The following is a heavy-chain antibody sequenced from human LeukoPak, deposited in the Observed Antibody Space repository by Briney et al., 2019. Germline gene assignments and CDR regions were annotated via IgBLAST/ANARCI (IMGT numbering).Heavy chain of an antibody. D-gene: IGHD2/OR15-2a*01. CDR2: IDTSGDYT. Sequence: GGSLRLSCAASGFTFSGFWMHWVRQAPGKGLEWVSTIDTSGDYTYYADSVKGRFTISRDNSKNTLYLQMNSLRADDTAVYYCAKRVPRDYFFDYWGQGTLVTVSS. CDR1: GFTFSGFW. CDR3: AKRVPRDYFFDY. J-gene: IGHJ4*02. V-gene: IGHV3-23*01.